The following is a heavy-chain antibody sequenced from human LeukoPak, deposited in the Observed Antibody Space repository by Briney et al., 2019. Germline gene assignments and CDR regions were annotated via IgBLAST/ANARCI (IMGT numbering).Heavy chain of an antibody. CDR2: IYYSGST. D-gene: IGHD2-2*01. V-gene: IGHV4-31*03. J-gene: IGHJ3*02. CDR1: GGSISSGGYY. CDR3: ARPICSSTSCYKRVDAFDI. Sequence: SETLSLTCSVSGGSISSGGYYWNWIRQHPGKGLEWIGYIYYSGSTYYNPSLKSRVTISVDTSKNQFSLKLSSVTAADTAVYYCARPICSSTSCYKRVDAFDIWGQGTMVTVSS.